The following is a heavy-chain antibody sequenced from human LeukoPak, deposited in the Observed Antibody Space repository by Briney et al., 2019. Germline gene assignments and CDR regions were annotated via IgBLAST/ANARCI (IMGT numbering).Heavy chain of an antibody. CDR1: GGSISTGREY. J-gene: IGHJ4*02. Sequence: SQTLSLTCTVSGGSISTGREYWSWIRQPAGKGLEWIVRVYATGSTNYSPSLKSRATISLDPSKNQFSLKLSSVTAADTAMYYCARLAPYSSGPHFDYWGQGILVTVSS. V-gene: IGHV4-61*02. CDR3: ARLAPYSSGPHFDY. D-gene: IGHD6-19*01. CDR2: VYATGST.